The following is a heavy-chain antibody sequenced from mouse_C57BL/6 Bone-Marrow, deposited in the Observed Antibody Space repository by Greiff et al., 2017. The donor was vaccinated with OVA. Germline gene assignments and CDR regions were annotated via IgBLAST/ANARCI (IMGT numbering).Heavy chain of an antibody. V-gene: IGHV1-53*01. CDR1: YTFSSYW. D-gene: IGHD1-1*01. CDR3: ARDYYYGSSYYYYAMDY. J-gene: IGHJ4*01. CDR2: INPSNGGN. Sequence: QVQLQQPGTELVKPGASGYTFSSYWMHWLTQRPVQGLERIRNINPSNGGNIYNKKFKSKATLTVDNYSSTAYMQLSSLTSEDSAVYYCARDYYYGSSYYYYAMDYWGQGTSVTVSS.